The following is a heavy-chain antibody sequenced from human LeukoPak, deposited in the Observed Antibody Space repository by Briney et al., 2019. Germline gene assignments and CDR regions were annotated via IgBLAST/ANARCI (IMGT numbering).Heavy chain of an antibody. CDR3: ARDLRYYDFWSGFISYYYYMDV. CDR1: GGSISSSNW. Sequence: SETLSRTCAVSGGSISSSNWWSWVRQPPGKGLEWIGEIYHSGSTNYNPSLKSRVTISVDKSKNQFSLKLSSVTAADTAVYYCARDLRYYDFWSGFISYYYYMDVWGKGTTVTVSS. D-gene: IGHD3-3*01. V-gene: IGHV4-4*02. J-gene: IGHJ6*03. CDR2: IYHSGST.